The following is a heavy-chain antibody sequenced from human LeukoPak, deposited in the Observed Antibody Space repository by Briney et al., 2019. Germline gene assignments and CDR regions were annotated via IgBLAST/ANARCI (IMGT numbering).Heavy chain of an antibody. D-gene: IGHD2-2*01. V-gene: IGHV3-21*01. CDR1: GFTFSSYS. Sequence: GGSLRLSCAASGFTFSSYSMNWVRQAPGKGLEWVSSISSSSSYIYYADSVKGRFTISGDNAKNSLYLQMNSLRAEDTAVYYCARDAHCSSTSCYVNYYYYYYMDVWGKGTTVTVSS. CDR2: ISSSSSYI. J-gene: IGHJ6*03. CDR3: ARDAHCSSTSCYVNYYYYYYMDV.